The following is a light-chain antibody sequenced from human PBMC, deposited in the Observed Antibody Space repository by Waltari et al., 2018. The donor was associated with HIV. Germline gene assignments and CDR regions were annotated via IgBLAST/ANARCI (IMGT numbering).Light chain of an antibody. J-gene: IGLJ2*01. CDR3: ATWEDSLGGYVV. Sequence: QSVVTQPPSASGTPGQRVTISCSGGSSNIGRNFVYWYQQFPGKAPQLLINRDNQRPSGVPDRFSGSKSVTSASRAISGLQSDDEASYHCATWEDSLGGYVVFGGGTKLTVL. V-gene: IGLV1-47*01. CDR2: RDN. CDR1: SSNIGRNF.